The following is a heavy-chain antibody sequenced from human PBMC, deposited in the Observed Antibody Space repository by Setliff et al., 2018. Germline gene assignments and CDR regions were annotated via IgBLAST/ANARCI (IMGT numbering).Heavy chain of an antibody. J-gene: IGHJ4*02. Sequence: PSETLSLTCTVSGGSISSSSYYWGWIRQPPGKGLEWIGSIYYSGSTYYNPSLKSRVTISVDTSKNQFSLKLSSVTAADTAVYYCASRATYYNFWSGYYLYWGQGTLVTVSS. CDR2: IYYSGST. V-gene: IGHV4-39*07. CDR3: ASRATYYNFWSGYYLY. D-gene: IGHD3-3*01. CDR1: GGSISSSSYY.